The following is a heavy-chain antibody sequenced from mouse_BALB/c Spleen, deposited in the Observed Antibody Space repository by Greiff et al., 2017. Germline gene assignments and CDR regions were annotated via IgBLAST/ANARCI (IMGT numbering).Heavy chain of an antibody. J-gene: IGHJ3*01. V-gene: IGHV14-1*02. CDR1: GFNIKDYY. CDR2: IDPENGNT. Sequence: VQLQQSGAELVRPGALVKLSCKASGFNIKDYYMHWVKQRPEQGLEWIGWIDPENGNTIYDPKFQGKASITADTSSNTAYLQLSSLTSEDTAVYYCARGANPAWFAYWGQGTLVTVSA. D-gene: IGHD3-1*01. CDR3: ARGANPAWFAY.